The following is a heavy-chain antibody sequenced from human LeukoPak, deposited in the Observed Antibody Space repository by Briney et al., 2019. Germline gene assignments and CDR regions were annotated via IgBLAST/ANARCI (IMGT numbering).Heavy chain of an antibody. V-gene: IGHV3-15*01. D-gene: IGHD4-17*01. CDR2: IKSKTDGGTT. J-gene: IGHJ4*02. CDR1: GFTFSNAW. CDR3: TTTHYGDYVLVGFDY. Sequence: KPGGSLRLSCAASGFTFSNAWMSLVRQAPGKGLEWVGRIKSKTDGGTTDYAAPVKGRFTISRDDSKNTLYLQMNSLKTEDTAVYYCTTTHYGDYVLVGFDYWGQGTLVTVSS.